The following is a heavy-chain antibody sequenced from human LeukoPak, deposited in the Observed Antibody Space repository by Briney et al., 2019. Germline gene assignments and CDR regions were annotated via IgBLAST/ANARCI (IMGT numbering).Heavy chain of an antibody. CDR2: IIPIFGTA. J-gene: IGHJ4*02. CDR1: GGTFSSYA. D-gene: IGHD4/OR15-4a*01. V-gene: IGHV1-69*13. CDR3: AATPNYGDNLYYFDY. Sequence: SVKVSCKASGGTFSSYAISWVRQAPGQGLEWMGGIIPIFGTANYAQKFQGRVTITADESTSTAYMELSSLRSEDTAVYYCAATPNYGDNLYYFDYWGQGTLVTFSS.